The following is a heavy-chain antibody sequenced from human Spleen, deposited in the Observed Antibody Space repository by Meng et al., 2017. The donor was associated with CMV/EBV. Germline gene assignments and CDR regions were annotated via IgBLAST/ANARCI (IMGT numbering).Heavy chain of an antibody. Sequence: GESLKISCVASGFTFSSYAMHWVRQAPGKGLEWVTAISYDGSNKYYADSVRGRFTVSRDNFKNTLYLQMNSLRAEDTAVYYCARDGQIYYERTHCTLDCWGQGTLVTVSS. D-gene: IGHD3-22*01. V-gene: IGHV3-30*04. CDR2: ISYDGSNK. CDR3: ARDGQIYYERTHCTLDC. J-gene: IGHJ4*02. CDR1: GFTFSSYA.